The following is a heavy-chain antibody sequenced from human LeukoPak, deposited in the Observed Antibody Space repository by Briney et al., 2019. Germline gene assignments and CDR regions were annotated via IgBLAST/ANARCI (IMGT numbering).Heavy chain of an antibody. CDR1: GGSISSYY. J-gene: IGHJ4*02. CDR3: ARDDRGYLDY. V-gene: IGHV4-59*01. CDR2: VSDSGST. D-gene: IGHD5-12*01. Sequence: SGTLWLTCTVSGGSISSYYWTWIRQPPGKGLEWIGYVSDSGSTNYNHSLKSRVSISVDTSRNQFSLKLRSVTAADTAVYYCARDDRGYLDYWAREPWSPSPQ.